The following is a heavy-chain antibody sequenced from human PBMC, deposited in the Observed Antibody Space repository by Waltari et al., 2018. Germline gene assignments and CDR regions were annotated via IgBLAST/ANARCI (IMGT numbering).Heavy chain of an antibody. CDR1: GFTFSSYG. D-gene: IGHD6-6*01. Sequence: QVQLVESGGGVVQPGRSLRLSCAASGFTFSSYGMHWVRQAPGKGLEWVAVISDDGSNKDYADSVKGRFTISRDNSKNTLYLQMNSLRAEDTAVYYCAKDHGSSSSPYYYYGMDVWGQGTTVTVSS. CDR2: ISDDGSNK. CDR3: AKDHGSSSSPYYYYGMDV. J-gene: IGHJ6*02. V-gene: IGHV3-30*18.